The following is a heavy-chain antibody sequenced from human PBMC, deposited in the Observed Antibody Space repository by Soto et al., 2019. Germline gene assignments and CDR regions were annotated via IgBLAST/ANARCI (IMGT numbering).Heavy chain of an antibody. CDR1: GFTFSSYA. V-gene: IGHV3-30-3*01. Sequence: QVQLVESGGGVVQPGRSLRLSCAASGFTFSSYAMHWVRQAPGKGLEWVAVISYDGSNKYYADSVKGRFTISRDNSKNTLYLQMNSLRAEDTAVYYCARDGIAVAGMHSSPQNWGQGTLVTVSS. CDR3: ARDGIAVAGMHSSPQN. CDR2: ISYDGSNK. J-gene: IGHJ4*02. D-gene: IGHD6-19*01.